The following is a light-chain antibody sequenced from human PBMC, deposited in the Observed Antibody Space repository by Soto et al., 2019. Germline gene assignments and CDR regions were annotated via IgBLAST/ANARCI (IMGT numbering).Light chain of an antibody. CDR3: QQYYNSDLT. V-gene: IGKV1-39*01. CDR2: AAS. Sequence: DIQMTQSPSSLSASLGDRVTITCRASQSISNFLNWVQHKPGNAPKVLISAASTLQSGVPSRFSGSESGTDFTLTISSLQPEDSASYYCQQYYNSDLTFGGGTKVEIK. J-gene: IGKJ4*01. CDR1: QSISNF.